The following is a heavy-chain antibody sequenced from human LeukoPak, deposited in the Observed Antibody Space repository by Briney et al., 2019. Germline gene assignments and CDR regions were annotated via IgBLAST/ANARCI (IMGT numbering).Heavy chain of an antibody. CDR3: ARRMTSVTTFDY. Sequence: GGSLRLSCAASGFTFSSYSMNWVRQAPGKGLEWVSSISSSSSYIYYADSVKGRFTISRDNAKNSLYLQMSSLRADDTAVYYCARRMTSVTTFDYWGQGTLVTVSS. V-gene: IGHV3-21*04. D-gene: IGHD4-17*01. CDR2: ISSSSSYI. CDR1: GFTFSSYS. J-gene: IGHJ4*02.